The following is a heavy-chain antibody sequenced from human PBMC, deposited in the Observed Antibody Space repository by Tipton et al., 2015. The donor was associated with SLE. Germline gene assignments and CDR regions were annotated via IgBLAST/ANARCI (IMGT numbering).Heavy chain of an antibody. CDR1: GGSISSYY. J-gene: IGHJ3*02. Sequence: GLVKPSETLSLTCSVSGGSISSYYWSWIRQPPGKGLEWIGYIYNFGTTNYNPSLKGRVTISIDTSKNQFALRLSSVTAADTARYYCAGPQTSGYGGSYWALDIWGQWSMVTVSS. CDR3: AGPQTSGYGGSYWALDI. CDR2: IYNFGTT. D-gene: IGHD1-26*01. V-gene: IGHV4-59*08.